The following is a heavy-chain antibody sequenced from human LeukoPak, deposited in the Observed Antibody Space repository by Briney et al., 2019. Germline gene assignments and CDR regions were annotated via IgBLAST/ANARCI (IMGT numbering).Heavy chain of an antibody. CDR3: ARDYSSGWPEDY. J-gene: IGHJ4*02. CDR2: ISAYNGNT. V-gene: IGHV1-18*01. CDR1: GYTFTSYG. Sequence: ASVKVSCKASGYTFTSYGISWVRQAPGQGLEWMGWISAYNGNTNYAQKFQGRVTMTRNTSISTAYMELSSLRSEDTAVYYCARDYSSGWPEDYWGQGTLVTVSS. D-gene: IGHD6-19*01.